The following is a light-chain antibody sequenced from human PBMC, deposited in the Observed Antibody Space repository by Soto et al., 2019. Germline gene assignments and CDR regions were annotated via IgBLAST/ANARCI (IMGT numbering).Light chain of an antibody. Sequence: GYRVTITCRASQSIGGFLNWYQQKLGKAPKLLIYKASNLKSEVPSRFSGSGSGTEFTLTISSLQPDDFATYYCQQYNGLITFGQGTRLEI. CDR1: QSIGGF. CDR2: KAS. J-gene: IGKJ5*01. V-gene: IGKV1-5*03. CDR3: QQYNGLIT.